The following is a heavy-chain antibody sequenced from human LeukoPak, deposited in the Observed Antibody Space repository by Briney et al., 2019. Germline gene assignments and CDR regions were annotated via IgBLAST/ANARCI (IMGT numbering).Heavy chain of an antibody. V-gene: IGHV4-59*01. Sequence: PSETLSLTCTVSGGSISSYYWSWIRQPPGKGLEWIGYIYYSGSTNYNPSLKSRVTISVDTSKNQFSLKLSSVTAADTAVYYCARHLPRGSLHFDYWGQGTLVTVSS. D-gene: IGHD3-10*01. CDR1: GGSISSYY. CDR2: IYYSGST. CDR3: ARHLPRGSLHFDY. J-gene: IGHJ4*02.